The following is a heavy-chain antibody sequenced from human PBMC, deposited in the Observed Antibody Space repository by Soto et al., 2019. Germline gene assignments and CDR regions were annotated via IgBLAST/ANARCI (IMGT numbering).Heavy chain of an antibody. D-gene: IGHD3-3*01. CDR2: ISGSGGST. CDR3: AKGIFGVVISSGMDV. V-gene: IGHV3-23*01. J-gene: IGHJ6*02. Sequence: GGSLRLSCAASGFTFSSYAMSWVRQAPGKGLEWVSAISGSGGSTYYADSVKGRFTISRDNSKNTLYLQMNSLRAEDTAVYYCAKGIFGVVISSGMDVWGQGTTVTVSS. CDR1: GFTFSSYA.